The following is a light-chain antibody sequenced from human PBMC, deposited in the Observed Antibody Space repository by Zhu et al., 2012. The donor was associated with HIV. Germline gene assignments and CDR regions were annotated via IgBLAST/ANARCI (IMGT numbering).Light chain of an antibody. CDR3: QQSNGSPPLT. V-gene: IGKV1-39*01. CDR2: VGS. CDR1: QNIGIH. J-gene: IGKJ4*01. Sequence: DIQMTQSPSSLSASLGDRVTITCRTSQNIGIHLNWYQQKPGKAPQLLIYVGSNLRSGVPPRFSGSGSGTDFTLTISDLQPEDFATYYCQQSNGSPPLTFGGGPRWRSN.